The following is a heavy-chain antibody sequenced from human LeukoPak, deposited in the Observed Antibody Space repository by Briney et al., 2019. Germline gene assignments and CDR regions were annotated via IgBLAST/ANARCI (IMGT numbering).Heavy chain of an antibody. Sequence: PGGSLRLSCGASGFTFSSYGMHWVRQAPGKGLEGVAVISYDGSNKYYADSVKGRFTNSRDNSKNTLYLQMNSLRAEDTAVYYCAKDGSGSYGGYFDYWGQGTLVTVSS. V-gene: IGHV3-30*18. CDR1: GFTFSSYG. D-gene: IGHD1-26*01. J-gene: IGHJ4*02. CDR3: AKDGSGSYGGYFDY. CDR2: ISYDGSNK.